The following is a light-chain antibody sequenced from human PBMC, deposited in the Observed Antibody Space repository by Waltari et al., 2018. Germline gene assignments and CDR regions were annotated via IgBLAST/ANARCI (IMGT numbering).Light chain of an antibody. CDR3: CSYAGLGIYV. CDR1: SSDVGHYNL. Sequence: QSGLTQPASVSGSPGQSITISCTGTSSDVGHYNLVSWYQPYPGKAPKLMVYEVTKRTSGVSDRFSGSKSGNTASLTIYGLQSEDEADYYCCSYAGLGIYVFGTGTKVTVL. V-gene: IGLV2-23*02. CDR2: EVT. J-gene: IGLJ1*01.